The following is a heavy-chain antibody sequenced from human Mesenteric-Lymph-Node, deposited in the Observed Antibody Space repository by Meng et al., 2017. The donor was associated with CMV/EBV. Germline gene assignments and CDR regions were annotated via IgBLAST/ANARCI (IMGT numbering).Heavy chain of an antibody. J-gene: IGHJ6*02. Sequence: SETLSLTCTVSGGSISSSSDFWGWIRQPPGKGLEWIGYIYYSETTNYNPSLKNRVTISVDTSKNQFSLKLSSVTAADTAIYYCARDSGIYYKYYYSGLDVWGQGTTVTVSS. CDR1: GGSISSSSDF. CDR2: IYYSETT. CDR3: ARDSGIYYKYYYSGLDV. V-gene: IGHV4-61*01. D-gene: IGHD1-26*01.